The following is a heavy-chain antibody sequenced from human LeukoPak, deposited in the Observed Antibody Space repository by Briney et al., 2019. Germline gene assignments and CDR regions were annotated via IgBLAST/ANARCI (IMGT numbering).Heavy chain of an antibody. Sequence: GGSLRLSCAASGFTFSSYGMHWVRQAPGKGLGWVALIWYDGSNKYYADSVKGRFTISRDNSKNTLYLQMNSLRAEDTAVYYCARGYCSSTSCYAVDYWGQGTLVTVSS. CDR2: IWYDGSNK. CDR1: GFTFSSYG. V-gene: IGHV3-33*01. D-gene: IGHD2-2*01. J-gene: IGHJ4*02. CDR3: ARGYCSSTSCYAVDY.